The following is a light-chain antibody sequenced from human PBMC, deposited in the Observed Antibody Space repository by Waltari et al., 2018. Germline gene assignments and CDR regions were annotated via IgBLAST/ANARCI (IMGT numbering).Light chain of an antibody. CDR3: MQGTHWPRT. V-gene: IGKV2-30*01. CDR1: RSLVYSDGNTY. J-gene: IGKJ1*01. Sequence: DVVVAQSPLSLPVTLGQPASISCNFSRSLVYSDGNTYLSWFQQRPGPSPRRLIYKVSIRDPGVPDRFSGSGSATDFTLKIIRVEADDVATYYCMQGTHWPRTFGQGTKVEI. CDR2: KVS.